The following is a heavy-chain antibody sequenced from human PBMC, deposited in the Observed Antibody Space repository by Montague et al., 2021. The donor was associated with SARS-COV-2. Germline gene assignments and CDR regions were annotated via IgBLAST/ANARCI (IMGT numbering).Heavy chain of an antibody. CDR1: GGSISRYS. V-gene: IGHV4-59*01. CDR3: ARVGRGSSWYEVAFDI. CDR2: IYNSGST. D-gene: IGHD6-13*01. Sequence: SETLSLTCTVSGGSISRYSWTWIRQPPGKGLEWIGHIYNSGSTNCNPSLTSRVTISVDTSKNQFSLKLSSVAAADTAVYYCARVGRGSSWYEVAFDIWGQGTMVTVSS. J-gene: IGHJ3*02.